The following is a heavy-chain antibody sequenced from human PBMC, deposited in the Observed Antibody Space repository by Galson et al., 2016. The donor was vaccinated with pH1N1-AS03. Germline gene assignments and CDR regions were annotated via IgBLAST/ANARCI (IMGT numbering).Heavy chain of an antibody. CDR3: AAGSPAPFDC. CDR2: IYYTGTT. CDR1: TGSISSYY. J-gene: IGHJ4*02. V-gene: IGHV4-59*01. Sequence: ETLSLTCTFSTGSISSYYLSWIRQPPGKGLEWIGYIYYTGTTKYNPSLKSRVTISVDTSKNQFSLRLSSVTAADTAVYYCAAGSPAPFDCWGQGTLFTVSS.